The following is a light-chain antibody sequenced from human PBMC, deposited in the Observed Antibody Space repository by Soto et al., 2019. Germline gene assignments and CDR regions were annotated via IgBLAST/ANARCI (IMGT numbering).Light chain of an antibody. CDR3: QQYNYWPRT. CDR1: QSVDNN. V-gene: IGKV3-15*01. Sequence: EIVMTQSPATLSVSPGERATLSCRASQSVDNNLAWYQQKPGQAPRLLIHGASFRVTGIPDRFSGSGSGTDFTLTISSLRSEDFAIYYCQQYNYWPRTFGQGTRVEIK. CDR2: GAS. J-gene: IGKJ1*01.